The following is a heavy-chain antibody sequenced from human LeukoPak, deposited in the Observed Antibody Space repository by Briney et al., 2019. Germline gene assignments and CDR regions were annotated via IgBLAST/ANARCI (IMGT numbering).Heavy chain of an antibody. CDR2: FSGSGGST. CDR1: GFTFSSYA. V-gene: IGHV3-23*01. J-gene: IGHJ6*03. Sequence: GGSLRLSCAASGFTFSSYAMSWVRQAPGKGLECISGFSGSGGSTYYADSVKGRFTISRDNSKNTLYLQMNSLRAEDTAVYYCAKDLSPYYYYYYMDVWGKGTTVTVSS. CDR3: AKDLSPYYYYYYMDV.